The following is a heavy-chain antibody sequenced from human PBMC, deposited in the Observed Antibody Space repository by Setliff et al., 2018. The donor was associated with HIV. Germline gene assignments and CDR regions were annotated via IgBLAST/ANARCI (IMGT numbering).Heavy chain of an antibody. CDR3: ARDQTGVAAAAFGGGSAWSDEGFDI. V-gene: IGHV1-69*13. Sequence: SVKVSCKTSGGTLSNYVITWVRQAPGQGLEWMGMIIPMYNIPAYAQKFQGRVTFTADESTSTAYMELSSLSSEDTAVHYCARDQTGVAAAAFGGGSAWSDEGFDIWGQGTMVTVS. CDR2: IIPMYNIP. J-gene: IGHJ3*02. CDR1: GGTLSNYV. D-gene: IGHD6-13*01.